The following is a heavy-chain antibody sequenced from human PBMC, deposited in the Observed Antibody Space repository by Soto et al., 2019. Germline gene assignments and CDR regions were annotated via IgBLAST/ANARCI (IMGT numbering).Heavy chain of an antibody. CDR3: ARTYYDFWSGYWRWFDP. CDR2: IYYNGST. V-gene: IGHV4-59*01. CDR1: GGSISSYY. D-gene: IGHD3-3*01. Sequence: SETLSLTCTVSGGSISSYYWSWIRQPPGKGLEWIGYIYYNGSTNYNPSLKSRVTISVDTSKNQFSLKLSSATAADTAVYYCARTYYDFWSGYWRWFDPWGQGTLVTVSS. J-gene: IGHJ5*02.